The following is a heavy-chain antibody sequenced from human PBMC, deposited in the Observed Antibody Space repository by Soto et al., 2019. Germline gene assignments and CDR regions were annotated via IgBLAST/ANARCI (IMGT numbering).Heavy chain of an antibody. J-gene: IGHJ4*02. CDR3: ARPSISSPGTY. CDR1: GFTFGSYA. CDR2: ISGSGDYT. Sequence: LRLSCAASGFTFGSYAMNWVRQAPGKGLEWVSSISGSGDYTDYADSVKGRFTISRDNSKNTLYLQMNSLRAEDTALYYCARPSISSPGTYWGQGALVTVSS. D-gene: IGHD6-13*01. V-gene: IGHV3-23*01.